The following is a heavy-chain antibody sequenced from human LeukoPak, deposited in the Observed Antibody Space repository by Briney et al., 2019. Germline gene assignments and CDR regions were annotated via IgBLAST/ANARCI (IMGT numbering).Heavy chain of an antibody. Sequence: ASVKVSCKASGYTFTNYYVHWVRQAPGQGLEWMGIINPSDGSTSYTQNFRGRVTMTRDTSISTAYMELSRLRFDDTAVYYCARGDVDTAMVTPDYWGQGTLVTVSS. J-gene: IGHJ4*02. CDR3: ARGDVDTAMVTPDY. CDR1: GYTFTNYY. V-gene: IGHV1-46*01. D-gene: IGHD5-18*01. CDR2: INPSDGST.